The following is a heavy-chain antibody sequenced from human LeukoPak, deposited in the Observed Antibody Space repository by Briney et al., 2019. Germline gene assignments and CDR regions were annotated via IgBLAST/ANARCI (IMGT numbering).Heavy chain of an antibody. CDR3: ARSRAKTMVRGVRGPDAFDI. V-gene: IGHV3-53*01. CDR1: GFTVSSNY. CDR2: IYSGGST. D-gene: IGHD3-10*01. Sequence: GGSLRLSCAASGFTVSSNYMSWVRQAPGKGLEWVSVIYSGGSTYYADSVKGRFTISRDNSKNTLYLQMNSLRAEDTAVYYCARSRAKTMVRGVRGPDAFDIWGQGTMVAVSS. J-gene: IGHJ3*02.